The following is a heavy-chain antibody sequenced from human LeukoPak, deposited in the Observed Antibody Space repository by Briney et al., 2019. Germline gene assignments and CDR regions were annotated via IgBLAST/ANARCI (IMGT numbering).Heavy chain of an antibody. Sequence: SETLSLTCAVYGGSFSGYYWSWIRQPPGKGLEWIGEINHSGSTNYNPSLKSRVTISVDKSKNQFSLKLSSVTAADTAVYYCARDSSGVTMDYWGQGTLVTVSS. CDR2: INHSGST. V-gene: IGHV4-34*01. CDR1: GGSFSGYY. CDR3: ARDSSGVTMDY. D-gene: IGHD3-3*01. J-gene: IGHJ4*02.